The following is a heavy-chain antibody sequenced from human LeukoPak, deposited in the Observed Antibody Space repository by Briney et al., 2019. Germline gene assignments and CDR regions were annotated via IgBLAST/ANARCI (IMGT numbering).Heavy chain of an antibody. D-gene: IGHD3-22*01. CDR2: IYHSGST. CDR1: GYSISSGYY. Sequence: SETLSLTCAVSGYSISSGYYWGWIRQPPGKGLEWIGSIYHSGSTYYNPSLKGRVTISVDTSKNQFSLKLSSVTAADTAVYYCARHGTGDYDSSGYIIDASDIWGQGTMVTVSS. CDR3: ARHGTGDYDSSGYIIDASDI. J-gene: IGHJ3*02. V-gene: IGHV4-38-2*01.